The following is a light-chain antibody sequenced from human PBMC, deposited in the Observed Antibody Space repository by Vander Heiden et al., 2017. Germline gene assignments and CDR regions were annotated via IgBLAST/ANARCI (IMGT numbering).Light chain of an antibody. CDR2: GAS. CDR3: QQHNNWHSYT. Sequence: EIVMTQSPATLSVSPGERATLSCRASQSVSSNLAWYQQKPGQAPRFLIYGASTRATGIPARFSGSGYGTEFTLTISSRQSEDFAVYYCQQHNNWHSYTFGQGTKLEIK. V-gene: IGKV3-15*01. CDR1: QSVSSN. J-gene: IGKJ2*01.